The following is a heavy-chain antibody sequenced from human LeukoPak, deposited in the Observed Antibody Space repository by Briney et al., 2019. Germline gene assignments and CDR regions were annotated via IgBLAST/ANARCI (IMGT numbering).Heavy chain of an antibody. V-gene: IGHV4-4*09. D-gene: IGHD3-22*01. CDR2: IYTSGST. Sequence: SETLSLTCTVSGGSISSYYWSWIRQPPGKGLEWIGYIYTSGSTNYNPSLKSRVTISVDTSKNQFSLKLSSVTAADTAVYYCARQIPEGDYYYDSSGYLDYWGQGTLVTVPS. CDR3: ARQIPEGDYYYDSSGYLDY. CDR1: GGSISSYY. J-gene: IGHJ4*02.